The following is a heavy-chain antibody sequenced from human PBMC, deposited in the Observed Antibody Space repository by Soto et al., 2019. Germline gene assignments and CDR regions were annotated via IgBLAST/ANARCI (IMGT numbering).Heavy chain of an antibody. V-gene: IGHV1-18*01. D-gene: IGHD2-8*01. CDR2: ISGYNGDT. Sequence: ASVKVSCKASGYTFTRYGISWVRQAPGQGLEWMGWISGYNGDTNYAQKFQGRVTMTVDTSTTTAFMELTSLTSDDRAVYYCAKNGQPPYYFYGMDVWG. CDR3: AKNGQPPYYFYGMDV. J-gene: IGHJ6*02. CDR1: GYTFTRYG.